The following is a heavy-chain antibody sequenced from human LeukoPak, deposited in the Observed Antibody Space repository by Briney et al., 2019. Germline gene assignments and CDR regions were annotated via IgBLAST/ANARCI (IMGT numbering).Heavy chain of an antibody. Sequence: SETLSLTCTVSGGSISTYYWTWIRQPPGKGLEWIGNIYYSGSTNYNPSLKSRVTISVDTSKNQFSLKLSSVTAADTAVYYCARASDDTALVAYFDYWGQGTLVTVSS. CDR3: ARASDDTALVAYFDY. V-gene: IGHV4-59*01. CDR1: GGSISTYY. J-gene: IGHJ4*02. CDR2: IYYSGST. D-gene: IGHD5-18*01.